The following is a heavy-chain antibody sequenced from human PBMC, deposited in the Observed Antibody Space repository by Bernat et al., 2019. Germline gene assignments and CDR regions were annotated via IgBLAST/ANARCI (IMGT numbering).Heavy chain of an antibody. V-gene: IGHV4-31*03. Sequence: QVQLQESGPGLVKPSQTLSLSCTVSGGSISSGGYYWSWIRQHPGKGLEWIGYIYYSGSTYYNPSLKSRVTISVDTSKNQFSLKLSSVTAADTAVYYCAGYVVYAIRIDYWGQGTLVTVSS. CDR3: AGYVVYAIRIDY. CDR2: IYYSGST. CDR1: GGSISSGGYY. J-gene: IGHJ4*02. D-gene: IGHD2-8*02.